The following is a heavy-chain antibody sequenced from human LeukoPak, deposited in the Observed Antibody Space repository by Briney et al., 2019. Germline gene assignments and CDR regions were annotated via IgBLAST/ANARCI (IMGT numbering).Heavy chain of an antibody. Sequence: GGSLRLSCAASGFTVSSNYMTWVRQAPGKGLEWVSVIYKNAITYHADTVKGRFTISRDNAKNTLYLQMNSLKTEDTAVYYCTTDGYSGSYLYWGQGTLVTVSS. D-gene: IGHD1-26*01. J-gene: IGHJ4*02. CDR1: GFTVSSNY. CDR2: IYKNAIT. V-gene: IGHV3-53*01. CDR3: TTDGYSGSYLY.